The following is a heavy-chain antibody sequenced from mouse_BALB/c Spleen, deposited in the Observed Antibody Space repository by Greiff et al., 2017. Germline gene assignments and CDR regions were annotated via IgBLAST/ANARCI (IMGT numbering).Heavy chain of an antibody. CDR1: GYTFTSYW. Sequence: QVQLQQSGAELAKPGASVKMSCKASGYTFTSYWMHWVKQRPGQGLEWIGYINPSTGYTEYNQKFKDKATLTADKSSSTAYMQLSSLTSEDSAVYYCARRDLLRGGYAMDYWGQGTSVTVSS. V-gene: IGHV1-7*01. CDR2: INPSTGYT. J-gene: IGHJ4*01. CDR3: ARRDLLRGGYAMDY. D-gene: IGHD1-1*01.